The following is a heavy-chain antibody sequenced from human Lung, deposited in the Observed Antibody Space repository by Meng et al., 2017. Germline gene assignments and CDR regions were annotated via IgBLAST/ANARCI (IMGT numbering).Heavy chain of an antibody. CDR1: GGSFRDYY. V-gene: IGHV4-34*01. Sequence: QAHLQQWGEGLLNPSGTLSPTCVVPGGSFRDYYWSWIRQPPGKGLEWIGEINHSGSTNYNPSLESRATISVDTSQNNLSLKLSSVTAADSAVYYCARGPTTMAHDFDYWGQGTLDTVSS. D-gene: IGHD4-11*01. CDR3: ARGPTTMAHDFDY. CDR2: INHSGST. J-gene: IGHJ4*02.